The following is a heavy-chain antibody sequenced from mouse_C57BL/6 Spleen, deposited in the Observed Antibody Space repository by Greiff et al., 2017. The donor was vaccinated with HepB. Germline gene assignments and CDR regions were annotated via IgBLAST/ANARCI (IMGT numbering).Heavy chain of an antibody. Sequence: EVQVVESGGGLVKPGGSLKLSCAASGFTFSSYTMSWVRQTPEKRLEWVATISGGGGNTYYPDSVKGRFTISRDNAKNTLYLQMSSLRSEDTALYYCARQCYEGDAMDYWGQGTSVTVSS. J-gene: IGHJ4*01. CDR1: GFTFSSYT. D-gene: IGHD2-3*01. CDR3: ARQCYEGDAMDY. V-gene: IGHV5-9*01. CDR2: ISGGGGNT.